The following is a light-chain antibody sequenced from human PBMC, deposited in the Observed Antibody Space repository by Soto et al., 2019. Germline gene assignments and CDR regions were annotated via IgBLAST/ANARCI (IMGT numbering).Light chain of an antibody. CDR2: WAS. Sequence: DIVMTQSPDSLAVSLGERATINCKSSQSVLYSSNNKNYLAWYQQKPGQPPKLLIYWASTRESGVPDRFSGSGSGTDLTLTIISLQAEDVEVYYCQQYYSTPLTFGGGTKVEIK. CDR3: QQYYSTPLT. J-gene: IGKJ4*01. CDR1: QSVLYSSNNKNY. V-gene: IGKV4-1*01.